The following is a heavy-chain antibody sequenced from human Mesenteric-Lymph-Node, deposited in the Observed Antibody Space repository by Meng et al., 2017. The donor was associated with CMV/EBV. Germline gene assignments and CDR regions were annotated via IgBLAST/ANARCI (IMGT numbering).Heavy chain of an antibody. D-gene: IGHD1-1*01. V-gene: IGHV1-2*06. CDR3: ARDHNSAWQKDWYFDL. CDR1: YTVADSS. CDR2: INPKTGGA. J-gene: IGHJ2*01. Sequence: YTVADSSVYWVRQAPGHGLEWMGRINPKTGGAYSAQMFQGRVAMSFDSSTTTVDMELSGLRSDDTAVYYCARDHNSAWQKDWYFDLWGPGTLVTVSS.